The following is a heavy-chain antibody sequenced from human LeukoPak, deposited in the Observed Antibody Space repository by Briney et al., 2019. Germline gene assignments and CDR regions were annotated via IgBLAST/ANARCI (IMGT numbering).Heavy chain of an antibody. CDR2: INHSGST. CDR3: AREGGSSWYLWFDP. CDR1: GGSFSCYY. V-gene: IGHV4-34*01. J-gene: IGHJ5*02. Sequence: PSETLSLTCAVYGGSFSCYYWSWIRQPPGKGLEWIGEINHSGSTNYNPSLKSRVTISVDTSKNQFSLKLSSVTAADTAVYYCAREGGSSWYLWFDPWGQGTLVTVSS. D-gene: IGHD6-13*01.